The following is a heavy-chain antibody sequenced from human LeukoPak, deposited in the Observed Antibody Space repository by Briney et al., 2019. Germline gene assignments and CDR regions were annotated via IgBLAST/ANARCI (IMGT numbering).Heavy chain of an antibody. Sequence: AGGSLRLSCAASGFTFSNYWMHWVRQAPGKGLVWVSRLNADGNSITYADSVRGRFTISRDNAKNTVHLQMNSLRLEDTAIYFCAGAYSAYDPFDYWGQGILVTVSS. CDR2: LNADGNSI. D-gene: IGHD5-12*01. J-gene: IGHJ4*02. CDR1: GFTFSNYW. V-gene: IGHV3-74*01. CDR3: AGAYSAYDPFDY.